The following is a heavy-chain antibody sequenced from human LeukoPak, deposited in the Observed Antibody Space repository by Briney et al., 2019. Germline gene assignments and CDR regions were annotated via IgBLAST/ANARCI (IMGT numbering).Heavy chain of an antibody. D-gene: IGHD6-19*01. CDR2: ISGSGGST. CDR3: AKDSSGWYGFDY. CDR1: GFTFSSYA. V-gene: IGHV3-23*01. J-gene: IGHJ4*02. Sequence: GGSLRLSCAASGFTFSSYAMSWVRQAPGKGLEWVSAISGSGGSTYYADSVKGRFTISRDNSKTTLYLQMNSLRAEDTAVYYCAKDSSGWYGFDYWGQGTLVTVSS.